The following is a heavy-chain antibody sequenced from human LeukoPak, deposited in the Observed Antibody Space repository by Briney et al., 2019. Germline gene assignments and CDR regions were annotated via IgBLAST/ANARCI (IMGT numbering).Heavy chain of an antibody. CDR2: ISAYNGNT. D-gene: IGHD3-3*01. V-gene: IGHV1-18*01. CDR1: GYTFTSYG. Sequence: ASVKVSCKASGYTFTSYGISWVRQAPGQGLEWMGWISAYNGNTNYAQKLEGRVTMTTDTSTSTAYMELRSLRSDDTAVYYCARDRNPRARTIFGDDSANWFDPWGQGTLVTVSS. CDR3: ARDRNPRARTIFGDDSANWFDP. J-gene: IGHJ5*02.